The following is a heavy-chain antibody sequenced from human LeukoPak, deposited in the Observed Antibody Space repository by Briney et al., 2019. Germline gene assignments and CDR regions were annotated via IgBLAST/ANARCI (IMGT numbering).Heavy chain of an antibody. D-gene: IGHD6-19*01. Sequence: SETLSLTCAVSGGSVTSGNWWTWVRQPPGQGLEWIGEIYHSGTTNYNLSFKSRVTISVDTSNNQFSLKLSSVTAADTAVYYCARRVSGSNIDYWGQGTLVTVSS. CDR3: ARRVSGSNIDY. V-gene: IGHV4-4*02. CDR1: GGSVTSGNW. CDR2: IYHSGTT. J-gene: IGHJ4*02.